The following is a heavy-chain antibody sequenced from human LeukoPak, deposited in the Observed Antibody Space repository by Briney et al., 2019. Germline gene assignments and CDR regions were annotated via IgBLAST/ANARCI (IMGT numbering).Heavy chain of an antibody. V-gene: IGHV3-21*01. Sequence: GSLRLSCAASGFSFSKYDMHWVRQAPGKGLEWVSSISSSSSYIYYADSVKGRFTISRDNAKNSLYLQMNSLRAEDTAVYYCARDHPGIVVVIGGGYYFDYWGQGTLVTVSS. D-gene: IGHD3-22*01. CDR3: ARDHPGIVVVIGGGYYFDY. CDR1: GFSFSKYD. CDR2: ISSSSSYI. J-gene: IGHJ4*02.